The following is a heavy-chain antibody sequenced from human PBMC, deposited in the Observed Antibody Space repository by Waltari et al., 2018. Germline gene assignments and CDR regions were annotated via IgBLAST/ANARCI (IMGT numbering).Heavy chain of an antibody. CDR3: AKVWKNYRTDH. J-gene: IGHJ4*02. Sequence: QLQLQESGPGLVKPSETLSLTCTVSSGAISSSGYYWGWIRQPPGKGLEWMGSIYYSGNTYYNPSLKNRVTISVDTSKNQFSLKVTSVTAADTAVYYCAKVWKNYRTDHWGQGTLVTVSS. CDR1: SGAISSSGYY. D-gene: IGHD1-7*01. V-gene: IGHV4-39*07. CDR2: IYYSGNT.